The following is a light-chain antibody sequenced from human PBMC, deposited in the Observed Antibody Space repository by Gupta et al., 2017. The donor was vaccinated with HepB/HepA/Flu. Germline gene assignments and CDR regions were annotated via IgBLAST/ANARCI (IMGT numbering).Light chain of an antibody. CDR2: KVS. J-gene: IGKJ1*01. CDR3: MQGTHWPPT. CDR1: QSLVYSDGHTY. Sequence: DVVMTQSPLSLPVTLGQPASISCRSSQSLVYSDGHTYLNWFQQRPGQSPRRLIYKVSNRDSGVPDRFSGSVSGTDFTLKISRVEAEDVGVYYCMQGTHWPPTFGQGTKVEIK. V-gene: IGKV2-30*01.